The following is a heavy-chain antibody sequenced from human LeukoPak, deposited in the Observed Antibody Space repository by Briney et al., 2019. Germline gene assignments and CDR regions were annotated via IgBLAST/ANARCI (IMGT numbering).Heavy chain of an antibody. CDR3: VLGGYFDY. V-gene: IGHV3-30*03. CDR1: GFTFSSYG. D-gene: IGHD2-15*01. J-gene: IGHJ4*02. Sequence: GRSLRLSCAASGFTFSSYGMHWVRQAPGKGLEWVAVISYDGSNKYYADSVKGRFTISRDNSKNTLYLQMNGLRAEDTAVYYCVLGGYFDYWGQGTLVTVSS. CDR2: ISYDGSNK.